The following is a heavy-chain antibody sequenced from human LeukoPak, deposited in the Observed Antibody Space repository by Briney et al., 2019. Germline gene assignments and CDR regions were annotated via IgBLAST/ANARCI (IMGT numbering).Heavy chain of an antibody. CDR2: IYYSGST. CDR3: ARHPLLGFGELQMDV. V-gene: IGHV4-39*01. J-gene: IGHJ6*02. D-gene: IGHD3-10*01. Sequence: SETLSLTCTVSGGSISSSSYYWGWIRQPPGKGLEWIGSIYYSGSTYYNPSLKSRVTISVDTSKNQFSLKLSSVTAADTAVYYCARHPLLGFGELQMDVWGQGTTVTVSS. CDR1: GGSISSSSYY.